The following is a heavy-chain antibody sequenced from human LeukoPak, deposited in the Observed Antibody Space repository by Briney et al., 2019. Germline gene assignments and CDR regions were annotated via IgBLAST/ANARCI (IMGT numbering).Heavy chain of an antibody. CDR2: IWFDGTNK. D-gene: IGHD4-11*01. CDR3: ARDYTVTSYYLDF. Sequence: PGGSLRLSCAASGFTFSSYGMHWVRQAPGKGLEWVAVIWFDGTNKYYADSVKGRFTISRGNSRNTLYLQMNSLRAEDTAVYYCARDYTVTSYYLDFWGQGTLVTVSS. J-gene: IGHJ4*02. V-gene: IGHV3-33*01. CDR1: GFTFSSYG.